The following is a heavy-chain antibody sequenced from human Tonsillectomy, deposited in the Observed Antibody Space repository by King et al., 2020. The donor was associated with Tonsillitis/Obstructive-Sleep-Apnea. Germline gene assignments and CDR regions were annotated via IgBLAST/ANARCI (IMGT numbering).Heavy chain of an antibody. CDR2: IYHSGST. J-gene: IGHJ3*02. CDR3: ASYRMGLLRFLEWLTKPCAFDI. D-gene: IGHD3-3*01. V-gene: IGHV4-4*02. Sequence: QLQESGPGLVKPSGTLSLTCAVSGGSISSSNWWSWVRQPPGKGLEWIGEIYHSGSTNYNPSLKSRVTISVDKSKNQFSLKLSSVTAADTAVYYCASYRMGLLRFLEWLTKPCAFDIWGQGTMVTVSS. CDR1: GGSISSSNW.